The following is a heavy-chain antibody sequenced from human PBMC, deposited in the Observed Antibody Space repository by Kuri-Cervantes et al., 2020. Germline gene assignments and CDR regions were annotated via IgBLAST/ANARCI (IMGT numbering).Heavy chain of an antibody. CDR1: GFTFSDHS. Sequence: GESLKISCGASGFTFSDHSMNWVRQAPGKGLEWVAAISSSSSHIYYGDSVKGRFTISRDNAKNSLFLQMNSLRAEDTAVYYCARDGSLKGYGDYPDFWGQGTLVTVSS. D-gene: IGHD4-17*01. V-gene: IGHV3-21*01. CDR3: ARDGSLKGYGDYPDF. CDR2: ISSSSSHI. J-gene: IGHJ4*02.